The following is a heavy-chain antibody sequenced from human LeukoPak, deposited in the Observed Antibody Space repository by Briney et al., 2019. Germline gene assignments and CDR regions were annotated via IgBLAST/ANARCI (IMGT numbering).Heavy chain of an antibody. D-gene: IGHD6-13*01. V-gene: IGHV3-43*02. Sequence: PGGSLRLSCAASGFTFDDYAVHWVRQAPGKGLEWVSLISGDGGSTYYADSVKGRFTISRDNSKNSLYLQMNSLRTEDTALYYCAKDDSSSWYDAFDIWGQGTMVTVSS. CDR1: GFTFDDYA. CDR2: ISGDGGST. J-gene: IGHJ3*02. CDR3: AKDDSSSWYDAFDI.